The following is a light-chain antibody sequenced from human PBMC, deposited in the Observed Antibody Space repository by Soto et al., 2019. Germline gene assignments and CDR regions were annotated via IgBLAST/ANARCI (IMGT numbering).Light chain of an antibody. CDR2: GAS. CDR3: QQHSAWPLT. J-gene: IGKJ4*01. Sequence: EIVMTQSPATLSVSPGERATLFCRASQSVRSNFLAWYQQKPGQAPSLLIYGASIRATGIPARFSGSGSGTEFILTINSLQSEDFAVYYCQQHSAWPLTFGGGTKVEIK. V-gene: IGKV3-15*01. CDR1: QSVRSN.